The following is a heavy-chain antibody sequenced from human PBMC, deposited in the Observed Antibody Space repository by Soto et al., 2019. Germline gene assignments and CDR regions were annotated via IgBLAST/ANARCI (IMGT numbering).Heavy chain of an antibody. Sequence: QVQLVESGGGVVQPGRSLRLSCAASGFTFSSYAMHWVRQAPGKGLEWVAVISYDGSNKYYADSVKGRFTISRDNPKNTLYLQMNSLRAADTAVYYCAGGGYCTSTSCYLNWFDPWGQGTLVSVSS. CDR1: GFTFSSYA. CDR2: ISYDGSNK. CDR3: AGGGYCTSTSCYLNWFDP. V-gene: IGHV3-30-3*01. J-gene: IGHJ5*02. D-gene: IGHD2-2*01.